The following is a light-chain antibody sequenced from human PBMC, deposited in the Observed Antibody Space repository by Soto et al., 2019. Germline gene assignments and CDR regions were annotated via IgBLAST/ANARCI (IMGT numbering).Light chain of an antibody. V-gene: IGKV3-15*01. Sequence: DIVMTQSPATLSVAPGERVTFSCRASQGVSRKLAWYQHKPGQAPRILISGASTGAPRIPARFCGSGSGTELTLTISILQSEDCAIYYCQQYHTWPITFGGGTKVEIK. J-gene: IGKJ4*01. CDR1: QGVSRK. CDR3: QQYHTWPIT. CDR2: GAS.